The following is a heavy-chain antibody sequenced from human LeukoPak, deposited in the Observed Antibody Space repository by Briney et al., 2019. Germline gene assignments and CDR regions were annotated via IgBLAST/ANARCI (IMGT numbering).Heavy chain of an antibody. Sequence: PETLSLTCTVSGGSISSYYWSWIRQPPGKGLEWIGYIYYSGSTNYNPSLKSRVTISVDTSKNQFSLKLSSVTAADTAVYYCARDREFWYFDLWGRGTLVTVSS. CDR2: IYYSGST. J-gene: IGHJ2*01. V-gene: IGHV4-59*13. CDR3: ARDREFWYFDL. D-gene: IGHD3-10*01. CDR1: GGSISSYY.